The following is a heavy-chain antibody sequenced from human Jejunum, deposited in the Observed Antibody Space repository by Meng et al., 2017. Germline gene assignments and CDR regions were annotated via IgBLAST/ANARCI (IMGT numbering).Heavy chain of an antibody. CDR2: VFDSGSN. D-gene: IGHD6-13*01. CDR3: ARDRAAGTGEGFEV. CDR1: GGSISSSGYY. J-gene: IGHJ3*01. V-gene: IGHV4-39*07. Sequence: SETLSLTCTVSGGSISSSGYYWGWIRQPPGKGLEWMGSVFDSGSNNYNPSVNSRLTISVETSTNQFSLNLRSVTAADTATYYCARDRAAGTGEGFEVWGQGTMVTVAS.